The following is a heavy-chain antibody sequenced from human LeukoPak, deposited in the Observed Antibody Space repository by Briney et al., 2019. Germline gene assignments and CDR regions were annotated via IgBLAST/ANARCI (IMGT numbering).Heavy chain of an antibody. CDR2: ISGSGGNS. CDR3: AKDHPIGGSPFDY. Sequence: PGGSLRLSCAASGFTFSSYAMSWVRQAPGKGLVWVSGISGSGGNSYYADSVKGRFTISRDNSKNTLYLQMNSLRAEDTAVYYCAKDHPIGGSPFDYWGQGTLVTVSS. J-gene: IGHJ4*02. D-gene: IGHD2-15*01. CDR1: GFTFSSYA. V-gene: IGHV3-23*01.